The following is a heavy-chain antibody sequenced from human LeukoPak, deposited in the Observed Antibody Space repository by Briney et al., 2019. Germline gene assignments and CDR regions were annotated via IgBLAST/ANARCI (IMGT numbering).Heavy chain of an antibody. Sequence: GGSLRLSCAASGFTFSNYAMSWVRQAPGKGLEWVAVISYDGSNKYYADSVKGRFTISRDNSKNTLYLQMNSLRAEDTAVYYCAVIAAAGFDYWGQGTLVTVSS. V-gene: IGHV3-30-3*01. J-gene: IGHJ4*02. D-gene: IGHD6-13*01. CDR2: ISYDGSNK. CDR3: AVIAAAGFDY. CDR1: GFTFSNYA.